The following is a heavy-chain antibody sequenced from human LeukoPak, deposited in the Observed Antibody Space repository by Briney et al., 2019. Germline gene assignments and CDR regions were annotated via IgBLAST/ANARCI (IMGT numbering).Heavy chain of an antibody. D-gene: IGHD5-12*01. CDR1: GFTFSSYA. CDR3: ARGGYSFDY. J-gene: IGHJ4*02. Sequence: GRSLRLSCAASGFTFSSYAMHWVRQAPGKGLEWVARLHADGSEKYYVGSVKGRFTISGDNAKNSLYLQMNSLRVDDMAVYYCARGGYSFDYLGQGTLVTVSS. V-gene: IGHV3-7*01. CDR2: LHADGSEK.